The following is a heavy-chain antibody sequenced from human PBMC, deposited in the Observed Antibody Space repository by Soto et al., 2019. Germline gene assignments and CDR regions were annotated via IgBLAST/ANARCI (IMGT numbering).Heavy chain of an antibody. Sequence: QVLLHESGPGLVKPSETLSLTCTVSGGSINNYYWNWIRQPPGKGLDWIGSIHYSGSTNYTPSLKSRVTRPVDTSKNQSSLKLNSVTAAVTAVYSGATGRFSALVRGVLRFDHWGQGTLVTVSS. V-gene: IGHV4-59*01. D-gene: IGHD3-10*01. CDR2: IHYSGST. CDR3: ATGRFSALVRGVLRFDH. J-gene: IGHJ5*02. CDR1: GGSINNYY.